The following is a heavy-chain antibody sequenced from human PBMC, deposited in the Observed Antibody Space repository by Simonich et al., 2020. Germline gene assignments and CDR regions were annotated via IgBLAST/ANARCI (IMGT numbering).Heavy chain of an antibody. V-gene: IGHV4-38-2*01. CDR1: GYSISSGYY. Sequence: QVQLQESGPGLVKPSETLSLTCAVSGYSISSGYYWSWIRQPPGKGLEWIGEINHSGSTNYNPSLKSRVTISVDTSKNQFSRKLSSVNAADTAVYYCASRRGNYYYYGMDVWGQGTTVTVSS. J-gene: IGHJ6*02. CDR3: ASRRGNYYYYGMDV. D-gene: IGHD4-17*01. CDR2: INHSGST.